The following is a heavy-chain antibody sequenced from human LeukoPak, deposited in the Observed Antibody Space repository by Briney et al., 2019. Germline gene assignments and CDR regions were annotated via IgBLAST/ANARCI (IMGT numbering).Heavy chain of an antibody. J-gene: IGHJ4*02. D-gene: IGHD2-15*01. CDR1: GYTLTSNH. Sequence: ASVKVSCMASGYTLTSNHIHWVRQAPGQGLEWMGIINPSGRSTNYAHKFQGRVTMTSDTSTSTVYKELSSPRSEDTAVYYCAREQGQVPGPLVVAGTYYFDYWGQGTLVTVSS. CDR2: INPSGRST. CDR3: AREQGQVPGPLVVAGTYYFDY. V-gene: IGHV1-46*01.